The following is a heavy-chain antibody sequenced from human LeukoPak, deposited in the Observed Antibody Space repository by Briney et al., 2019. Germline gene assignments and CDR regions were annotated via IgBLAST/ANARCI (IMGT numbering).Heavy chain of an antibody. V-gene: IGHV3-7*01. CDR3: ARDNRDTMVRENNWFDP. J-gene: IGHJ5*02. CDR1: GFTFSSYW. D-gene: IGHD3-10*01. CDR2: IKQDGSEK. Sequence: GGSLRLSCAASGFTFSSYWMSWVRQAPGKGLEWVANIKQDGSEKYYVDSVKGRFTISRDNAKNSLYLQMNSLRAEDTAVYYCARDNRDTMVRENNWFDPWGQGTLVTVSS.